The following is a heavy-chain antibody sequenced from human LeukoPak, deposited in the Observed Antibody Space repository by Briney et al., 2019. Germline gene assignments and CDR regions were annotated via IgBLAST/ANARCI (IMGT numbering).Heavy chain of an antibody. CDR1: GFTVSSNY. D-gene: IGHD5-24*01. CDR2: IYSGGST. V-gene: IGHV3-53*01. J-gene: IGHJ3*02. CDR3: ARISSVRWLQRGAFDI. Sequence: GGSLRLSCAASGFTVSSNYMSWVRQAPGKGLEWVSVIYSGGSTYYADSVKGRFTISRDNSKNTLYLQMNSLRAEDTAVYYCARISSVRWLQRGAFDIWGQGTMVTVSS.